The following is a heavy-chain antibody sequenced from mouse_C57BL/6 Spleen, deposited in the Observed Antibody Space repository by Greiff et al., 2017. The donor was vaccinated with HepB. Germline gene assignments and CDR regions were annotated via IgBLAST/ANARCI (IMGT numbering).Heavy chain of an antibody. D-gene: IGHD1-1*01. J-gene: IGHJ2*01. CDR2: INYDGSST. V-gene: IGHV5-16*01. CDR1: GFTFSDYY. Sequence: EVQLVESEGGLVQPGSSMKLSCTASGFTFSDYYMAWVRQVPEKGLEWVANINYDGSSTYYLDSLKSRFIISRDNAKNILYLQMSSLKSEDTATYYCARVGYGSYFDYWGQGTTLTVSS. CDR3: ARVGYGSYFDY.